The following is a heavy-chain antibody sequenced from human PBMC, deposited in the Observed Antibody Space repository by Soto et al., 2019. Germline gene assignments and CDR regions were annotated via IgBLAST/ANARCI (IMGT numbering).Heavy chain of an antibody. Sequence: QVQLVQSGAEVKKPGSSVKVSCKDSGGSLSNYGISWVRQAPGQGLEWMGGIIPVFGTANYAQKFQGRVTITADESTSIVYMDVTSLRSEDTAVYYCARGDATNIVVTTYYAMDVWGQGTTVTVSS. V-gene: IGHV1-69*12. D-gene: IGHD3-10*01. CDR3: ARGDATNIVVTTYYAMDV. J-gene: IGHJ6*02. CDR1: GGSLSNYG. CDR2: IIPVFGTA.